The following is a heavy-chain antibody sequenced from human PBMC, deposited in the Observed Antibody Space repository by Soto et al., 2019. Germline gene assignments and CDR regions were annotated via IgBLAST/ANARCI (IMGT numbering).Heavy chain of an antibody. CDR3: ARVFPMGAFDI. CDR2: IYSGGST. J-gene: IGHJ3*02. Sequence: RRSLRLSCAASGFTVSSNYMSWVRQAPGKGLEWVSVIYSGGSTYYADSVKGRFTISRDNSKNTLYLQMNSLRAEDTAVYYCARVFPMGAFDIWGQGTMVTVSS. V-gene: IGHV3-53*01. D-gene: IGHD2-8*01. CDR1: GFTVSSNY.